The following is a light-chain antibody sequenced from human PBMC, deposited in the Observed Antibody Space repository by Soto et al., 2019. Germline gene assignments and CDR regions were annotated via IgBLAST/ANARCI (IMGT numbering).Light chain of an antibody. J-gene: IGKJ1*01. CDR3: QQSYSTPWT. V-gene: IGKV1-39*01. CDR1: QSISSY. Sequence: DIQMPQSPSSLSASVGDRVTITSRASQSISSYLNCYQQKPRKAPNLLIYAASSLQSGVPSRFSGSGSGTDFTLTISSLQPEDFASYYCQQSYSTPWTFGQGTKVEIK. CDR2: AAS.